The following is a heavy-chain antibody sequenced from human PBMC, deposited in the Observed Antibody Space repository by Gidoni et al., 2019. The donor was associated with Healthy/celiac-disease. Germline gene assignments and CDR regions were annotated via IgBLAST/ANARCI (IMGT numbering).Heavy chain of an antibody. CDR1: GYTFTGYY. D-gene: IGHD6-19*01. J-gene: IGHJ5*02. CDR3: ARGAVAGVDLNWFDP. CDR2: INPNSGGT. Sequence: QVQLVQSGAEVKKPGASVKVSCKASGYTFTGYYMHWVRQAPGQGLEWMGWINPNSGGTNYAQKFQGWVTMTRDTSISTAYMELSRLRSDDTAVYYCARGAVAGVDLNWFDPWGQGTLVTVSS. V-gene: IGHV1-2*04.